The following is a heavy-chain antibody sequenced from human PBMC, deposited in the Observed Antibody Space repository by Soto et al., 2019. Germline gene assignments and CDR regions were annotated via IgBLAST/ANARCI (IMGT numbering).Heavy chain of an antibody. CDR1: GGTFSSYA. CDR2: IIPIFGTA. V-gene: IGHV1-69*13. J-gene: IGHJ4*02. D-gene: IGHD3-22*01. Sequence: SVKVSCKASGGTFSSYAISWVRQAPGQGLEWMGGIIPIFGTANYAQKFQGRVTITADESTSTAYMELSSLRSEDTAVYYCARGEILTTYYYDSSGYYYYWGQGTLVTVSS. CDR3: ARGEILTTYYYDSSGYYYY.